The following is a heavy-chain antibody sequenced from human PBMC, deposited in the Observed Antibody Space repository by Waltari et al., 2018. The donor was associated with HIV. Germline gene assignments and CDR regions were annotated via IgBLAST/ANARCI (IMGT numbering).Heavy chain of an antibody. CDR1: GFTFSSYS. Sequence: ELQLVESGGGLVQPGGSRTLSRAASGFTFSSYSMNWARPAPGMGLEWVSYISSRRSTIYYADSVKGRFTIARDNANNSLYLQMNSLRAEDTAVYYCAGPYYSSSFGLDYWGQGTLVTVSS. D-gene: IGHD6-6*01. CDR2: ISSRRSTI. CDR3: AGPYYSSSFGLDY. V-gene: IGHV3-48*04. J-gene: IGHJ4*02.